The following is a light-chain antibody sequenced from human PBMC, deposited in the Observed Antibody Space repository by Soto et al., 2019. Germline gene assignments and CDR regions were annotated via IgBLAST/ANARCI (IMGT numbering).Light chain of an antibody. Sequence: EIVMTQSPVTLSVSPGERATLSCRASQSVGTNLAWYQQKPGQAPRLLIYGASTRVTDIPARFSASGSGTEFILTISSLESEDVVVYYCHQYNNWPPPISFGQGTRLEI. CDR1: QSVGTN. V-gene: IGKV3-15*01. J-gene: IGKJ5*01. CDR2: GAS. CDR3: HQYNNWPPPIS.